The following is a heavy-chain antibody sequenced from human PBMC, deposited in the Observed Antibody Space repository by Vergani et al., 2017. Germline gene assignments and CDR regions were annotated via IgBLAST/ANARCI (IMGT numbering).Heavy chain of an antibody. V-gene: IGHV4-61*02. Sequence: QVQLQESGPGLVKPSQTLSLTCTVSGGSISSGSYYWSWIRQPAGKGLEWIGRIYTSGSTNYNPSLKSRVTISVDTSKNQFSLKLSSVTAADTAVYYCAASGVRNWFDPWGQGTLVTVSS. CDR1: GGSISSGSYY. J-gene: IGHJ5*02. CDR2: IYTSGST. CDR3: AASGVRNWFDP.